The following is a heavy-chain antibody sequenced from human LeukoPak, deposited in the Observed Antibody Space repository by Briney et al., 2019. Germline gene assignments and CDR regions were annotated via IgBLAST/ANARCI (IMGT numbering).Heavy chain of an antibody. CDR2: ISSSGSTI. Sequence: GGSLRLSCAASGFIFSSYDMTWVRQAPGKGLEWVSYISSSGSTIYYADSVKGRFTISRDNAKNSLYLQMNSLRAEDTAVYYCAELGITMIGGVWGKGTTVTISS. V-gene: IGHV3-48*03. J-gene: IGHJ6*04. D-gene: IGHD3-10*02. CDR3: AELGITMIGGV. CDR1: GFIFSSYD.